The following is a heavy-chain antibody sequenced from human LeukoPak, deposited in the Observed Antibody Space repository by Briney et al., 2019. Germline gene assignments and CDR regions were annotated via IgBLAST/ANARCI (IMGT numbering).Heavy chain of an antibody. CDR3: AGERNMITFGGVIAPLDY. CDR2: IYYSGST. D-gene: IGHD3-16*02. CDR1: GGSFSGYY. V-gene: IGHV4-34*01. J-gene: IGHJ4*02. Sequence: SETLSLTCAVYGGSFSGYYWSWIRQPPGKGLEWIGSIYYSGSTYYNPSLKSRVTISVDTSKNQFSLKLSSVTAADTAVYYCAGERNMITFGGVIAPLDYWGQGTLVTVSS.